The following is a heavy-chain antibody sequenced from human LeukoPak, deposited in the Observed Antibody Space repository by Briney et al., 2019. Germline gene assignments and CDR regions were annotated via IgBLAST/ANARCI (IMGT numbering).Heavy chain of an antibody. V-gene: IGHV1-69*13. CDR3: ARDQLSTSCYFY. D-gene: IGHD2-2*01. CDR1: GYTFTSYG. CDR2: IIPIFGTA. Sequence: SVKVSCKASGYTFTSYGISWVRQAPGQGLEWMGGIIPIFGTANYAQKFQGRVTITADESTSTAYMELSSLRSEDTAVYYCARDQLSTSCYFYWGQGTLVTVSS. J-gene: IGHJ4*02.